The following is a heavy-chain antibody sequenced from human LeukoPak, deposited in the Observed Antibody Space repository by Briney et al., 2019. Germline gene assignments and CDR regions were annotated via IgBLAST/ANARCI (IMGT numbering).Heavy chain of an antibody. V-gene: IGHV4-34*01. CDR1: GGSLSGAY. CDR3: ARGPVRLARPYDF. J-gene: IGHJ4*02. CDR2: INHTGST. Sequence: SETLSLTCTVHGGSLSGAYWTWIRQPPGKGLEWIGEINHTGSTNYNPSFKSRVTMSADTPKNQFSLNLTSVTAADTALYYCARGPVRLARPYDFWGQGTLVTVSS. D-gene: IGHD3-9*01.